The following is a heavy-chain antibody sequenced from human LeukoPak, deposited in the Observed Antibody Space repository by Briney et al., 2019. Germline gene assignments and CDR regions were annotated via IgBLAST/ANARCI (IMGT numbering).Heavy chain of an antibody. J-gene: IGHJ4*02. CDR1: GFTFSSYS. V-gene: IGHV3-21*01. CDR2: ISSSSYI. CDR3: ARDHDYYDSSGYYYFFDY. D-gene: IGHD3-22*01. Sequence: GGSLRLSCAASGFTFSSYSMNWVRQAPGKGLEWVSSISSSSYIYYADSVKGRFTISRDNAKNSLYLQMNSLRAEDTAVYYCARDHDYYDSSGYYYFFDYWGQGTLVTVSS.